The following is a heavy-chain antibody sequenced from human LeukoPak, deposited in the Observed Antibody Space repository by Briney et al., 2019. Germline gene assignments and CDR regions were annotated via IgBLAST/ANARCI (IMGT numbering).Heavy chain of an antibody. CDR2: IYHSGST. D-gene: IGHD4-17*01. J-gene: IGHJ4*02. CDR3: ARADDYGPPLIDY. CDR1: GGSISSSSYY. V-gene: IGHV4-39*07. Sequence: PSETLSLTCTVSGGSISSSSYYWGWIRQPPGKGLEWIGSIYHSGSTYYNPSLKSRVTISVDTSKNQFSLKLSSVTAADTAVYYCARADDYGPPLIDYWGQGTLVTVSS.